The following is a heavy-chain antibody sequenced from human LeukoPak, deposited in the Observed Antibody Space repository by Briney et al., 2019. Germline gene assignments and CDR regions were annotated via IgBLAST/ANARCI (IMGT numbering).Heavy chain of an antibody. J-gene: IGHJ6*02. CDR2: MNPNSGNT. CDR1: GYTFTSYD. V-gene: IGHV1-8*01. CDR3: ARGLEAGWLVRMDV. Sequence: ASVKVSCKASGYTFTSYDINWVRQATGQGVEWMGWMNPNSGNTGYAQNFQGRVTMTSNTSISTAYMELSSLRSEDTAVYYCARGLEAGWLVRMDVWGQGTTVTVSS. D-gene: IGHD6-19*01.